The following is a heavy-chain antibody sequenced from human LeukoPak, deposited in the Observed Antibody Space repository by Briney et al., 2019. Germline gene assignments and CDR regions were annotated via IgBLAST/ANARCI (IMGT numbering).Heavy chain of an antibody. J-gene: IGHJ4*02. Sequence: GGSLRLSCEASGFTFRSYGMHWVRQAPGKGLEWVARIWYDGSYKNYAVSVEGRFAISRDNSENTLYLQMNSLRAEDTAVYYCARMYSGSYESALDYWGQGTLVTVSS. D-gene: IGHD1-26*01. V-gene: IGHV3-33*01. CDR1: GFTFRSYG. CDR3: ARMYSGSYESALDY. CDR2: IWYDGSYK.